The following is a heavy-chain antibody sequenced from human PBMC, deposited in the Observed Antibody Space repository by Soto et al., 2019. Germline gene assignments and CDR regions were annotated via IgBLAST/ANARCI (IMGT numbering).Heavy chain of an antibody. CDR2: INWNDDM. J-gene: IGHJ3*01. D-gene: IGHD2-15*01. CDR1: GFSLNTRAVG. CDR3: AHRHDLGGFDV. V-gene: IGHV2-5*01. Sequence: QITLKESGPTLGKPTQTLTLTCTFSGFSLNTRAVGVGWIRQPPGKALEWLALINWNDDMRYSPSLKDRLTLTKDTSKNHVVLTMTNIDFVDTATYYCAHRHDLGGFDVWGKGTTVTVSS.